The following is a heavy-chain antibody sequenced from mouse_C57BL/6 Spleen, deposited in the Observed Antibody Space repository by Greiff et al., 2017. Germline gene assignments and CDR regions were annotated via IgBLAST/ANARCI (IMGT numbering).Heavy chain of an antibody. D-gene: IGHD1-1*01. V-gene: IGHV5-17*01. CDR2: ISSGSSTI. J-gene: IGHJ4*01. CDR1: GFTFSDYG. Sequence: EVQVVESGGGLVKPGGSLKLSCAASGFTFSDYGMHWVRQAPEKGLEWVAYISSGSSTIYYADTVKGRFTISRDNAKNTLFLQMTSLRSEDTAMYYCARGVYYGSSYYYAMDYWGQGTSVTVSS. CDR3: ARGVYYGSSYYYAMDY.